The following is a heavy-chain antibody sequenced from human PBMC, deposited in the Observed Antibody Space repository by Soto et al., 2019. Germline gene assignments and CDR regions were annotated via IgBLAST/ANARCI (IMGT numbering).Heavy chain of an antibody. CDR2: IIPILGTA. Sequence: QVQLVQSGAEVKKPGSSVKVSCKASGGTFSSYAISWVRQAPGQGLEWMGGIIPILGTANYPQKFQGRVNITADESTRTAYMELSSLRSEDTAVYYCASGTAPSGIAAAGTNYWGQGTLVTVSS. CDR1: GGTFSSYA. CDR3: ASGTAPSGIAAAGTNY. J-gene: IGHJ4*02. V-gene: IGHV1-69*01. D-gene: IGHD6-13*01.